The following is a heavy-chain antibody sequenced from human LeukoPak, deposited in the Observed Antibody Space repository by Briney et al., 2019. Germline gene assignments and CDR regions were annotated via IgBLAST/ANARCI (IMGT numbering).Heavy chain of an antibody. V-gene: IGHV3-48*03. CDR2: ISSSGRKI. CDR3: ARGPRDPTEYCSRGACAPTYEV. D-gene: IGHD2-15*01. CDR1: GFLFSDYE. J-gene: IGHJ4*02. Sequence: GGSLRLSCAVSGFLFSDYEMNWVRQAPGKGLEWVSYISSSGRKIYYADSVKGRFTISRDNAKNSLHLQMNSLRADDTAIYYCARGPRDPTEYCSRGACAPTYEVWGQGALVTVSS.